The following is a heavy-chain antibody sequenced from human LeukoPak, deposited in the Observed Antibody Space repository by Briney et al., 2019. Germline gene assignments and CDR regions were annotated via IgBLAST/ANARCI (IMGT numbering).Heavy chain of an antibody. J-gene: IGHJ3*02. V-gene: IGHV3-23*01. Sequence: GGSLRLSCAASGFTFSSYGMSWVRQAPGKGLEWVSAISGSGGSTYYADSVKGRFTISRDNAKNSLYLQVNSLRAEDTAVYYCARGSRFGVVGRDAFDIWGQGTVVTVSS. CDR3: ARGSRFGVVGRDAFDI. CDR2: ISGSGGST. CDR1: GFTFSSYG. D-gene: IGHD3-3*01.